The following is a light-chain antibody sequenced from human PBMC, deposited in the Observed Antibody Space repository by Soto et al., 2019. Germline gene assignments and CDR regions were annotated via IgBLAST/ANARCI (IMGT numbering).Light chain of an antibody. V-gene: IGLV2-14*01. CDR1: GSDIGGYNY. J-gene: IGLJ2*01. Sequence: QSALTQPASVSGSPGQSITISCTGTGSDIGGYNYVSWYQQHPGKAPKVMIYEVSNRPSGVSNRFSASKSGNTASLTISGPQAEDEADYYCTSYTSSNSVVFGGGTKLTVL. CDR2: EVS. CDR3: TSYTSSNSVV.